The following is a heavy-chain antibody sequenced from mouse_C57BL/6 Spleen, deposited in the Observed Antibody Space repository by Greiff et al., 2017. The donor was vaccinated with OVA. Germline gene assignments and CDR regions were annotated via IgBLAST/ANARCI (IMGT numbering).Heavy chain of an antibody. V-gene: IGHV1-47*01. CDR2: FHPNNDDT. CDR1: GYTFTTYP. D-gene: IGHD2-4*01. CDR3: ARDDYDEVFAY. Sequence: QVHVKQSGAELVKPGASVKMSCKASGYTFTTYPIEWMKQNHGQSLEWIGNFHPNNDDTKYNEKFKGKATLTVDKSSSTVYMELSRLSSDDSAVYYCARDDYDEVFAYWGQGTLVTVSA. J-gene: IGHJ3*01.